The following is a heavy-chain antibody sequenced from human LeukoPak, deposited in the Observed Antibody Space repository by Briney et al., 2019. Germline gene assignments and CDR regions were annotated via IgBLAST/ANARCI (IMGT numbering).Heavy chain of an antibody. J-gene: IGHJ4*02. CDR1: GGSISNYY. V-gene: IGHV4-4*07. D-gene: IGHD3-16*02. CDR3: ARDRGIMTTFGGVIAKGAHY. Sequence: SETLSLTCTVSGGSISNYYWSWIRQPAGKGLEWIGRIYTSGTTHYNPSLKSRVTMSVDTSKNQFSLKLSSVTAADTAVYYCARDRGIMTTFGGVIAKGAHYWGQGILVTVSS. CDR2: IYTSGTT.